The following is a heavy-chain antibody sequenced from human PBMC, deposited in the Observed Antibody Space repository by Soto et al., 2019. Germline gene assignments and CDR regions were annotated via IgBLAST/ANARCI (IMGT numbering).Heavy chain of an antibody. D-gene: IGHD2-15*01. CDR3: AREVGGYCSGGSCYSTGGYYFDY. J-gene: IGHJ4*02. V-gene: IGHV1-69*01. CDR2: IIPIFGTA. CDR1: GGTFSSYA. Sequence: QVQLVQSGAEVKKPGSSVKVSCKASGGTFSSYAISWVRQAPGQGLEWMGGIIPIFGTANYAQKFQGRVTITADESTRTGYMELSSLRSEDTAVYYCAREVGGYCSGGSCYSTGGYYFDYWGQGTLVTVSS.